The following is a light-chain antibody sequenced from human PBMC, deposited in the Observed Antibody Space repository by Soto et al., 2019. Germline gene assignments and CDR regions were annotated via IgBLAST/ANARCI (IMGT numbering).Light chain of an antibody. V-gene: IGKV1-13*02. CDR2: DAS. CDR1: QDITSA. J-gene: IGKJ4*01. CDR3: QQFNSYPQGT. Sequence: AIQLTQSPSSLSASVGDRVTITCRASQDITSALVWFQQKPGKAPKVLIYDASNLESGVPSRFSGSRSGTDFTLTISSLQPEDFATYYCQQFNSYPQGTFGGGTKVEIK.